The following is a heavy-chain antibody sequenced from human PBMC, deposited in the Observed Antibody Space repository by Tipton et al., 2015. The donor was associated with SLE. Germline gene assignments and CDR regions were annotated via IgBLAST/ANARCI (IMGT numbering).Heavy chain of an antibody. CDR1: GGSFSGYY. CDR2: INHSGST. D-gene: IGHD3-10*01. J-gene: IGHJ4*02. Sequence: TLSLTCAVYGGSFSGYYWNWIRQPPGKGLEWIGEINHSGSTNYNPSLKSRVTISVDTSKNQFSLKLSSVTAADTAVYYCARRHASGRDNYWGQGTLVTVSS. V-gene: IGHV4-34*01. CDR3: ARRHASGRDNY.